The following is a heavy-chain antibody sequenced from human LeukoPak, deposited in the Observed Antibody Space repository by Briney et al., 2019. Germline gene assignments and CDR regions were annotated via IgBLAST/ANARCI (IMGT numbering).Heavy chain of an antibody. D-gene: IGHD3-22*01. CDR1: GGFNTHYY. J-gene: IGHJ4*02. Sequence: SETLSLTCSVSGGFNTHYYWTWIRQPPGKELKWIGYIYHSGSTKYNPSLKSRVTISVDTSKNHFSLKLSSVTAADTAVYYCARGQWLPVFDFWGQGTLVTVSS. CDR3: ARGQWLPVFDF. CDR2: IYHSGST. V-gene: IGHV4-59*01.